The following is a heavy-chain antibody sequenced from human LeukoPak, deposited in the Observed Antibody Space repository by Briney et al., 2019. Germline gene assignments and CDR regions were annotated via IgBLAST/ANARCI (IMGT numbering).Heavy chain of an antibody. CDR3: ARSSGVGASFGFGEKYYFDY. Sequence: SETLSLTCTVSGGSISSGGYYWSWIRQHPGKGLEWIGYIYYSGSTYYNPSLKSRVTISVDTSKDQFSLKLSSVTAADTAVYYCARSSGVGASFGFGEKYYFDYWGQGTLVTVSS. CDR1: GGSISSGGYY. J-gene: IGHJ4*02. V-gene: IGHV4-31*03. CDR2: IYYSGST. D-gene: IGHD1-26*01.